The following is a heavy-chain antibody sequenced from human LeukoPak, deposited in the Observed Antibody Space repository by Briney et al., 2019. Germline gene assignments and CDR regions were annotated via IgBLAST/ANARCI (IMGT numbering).Heavy chain of an antibody. Sequence: GGSLRLSCAASGFTFSSYSMNWVRQAPGKGLEWVSSISSSSSYIYYADSVKGRFTISRDNAKNSLYLQMNSLRAEDTAVYYCANGPTDYNDSSGSQNGNWFDPWGQGTLVTVSS. V-gene: IGHV3-21*01. CDR1: GFTFSSYS. CDR3: ANGPTDYNDSSGSQNGNWFDP. D-gene: IGHD3-22*01. CDR2: ISSSSSYI. J-gene: IGHJ5*02.